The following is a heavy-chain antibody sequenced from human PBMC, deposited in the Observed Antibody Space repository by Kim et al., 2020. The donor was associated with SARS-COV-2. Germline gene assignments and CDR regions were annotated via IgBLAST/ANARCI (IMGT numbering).Heavy chain of an antibody. CDR3: ARDGKDGYNGVY. J-gene: IGHJ4*02. D-gene: IGHD5-12*01. Sequence: SETLSLTCTVSGGSISSSSYYWGWIRQPPGKGLEWIGSIYYSGSTYYNPSLKSRVTISVDTSKNQFSLKLSSVTAADTAVYYCARDGKDGYNGVYWGQGT. CDR2: IYYSGST. CDR1: GGSISSSSYY. V-gene: IGHV4-39*07.